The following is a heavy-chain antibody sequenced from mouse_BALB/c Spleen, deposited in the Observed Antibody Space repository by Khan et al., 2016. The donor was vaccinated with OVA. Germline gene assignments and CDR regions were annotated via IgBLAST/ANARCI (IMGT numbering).Heavy chain of an antibody. D-gene: IGHD3-3*01. CDR1: GYSFTTYY. CDR3: ARGTLDY. Sequence: VQLKQSGPELMKPGASVNISCKASGYSFTTYYIHWVKQSRGKSLEWIGYIDPFSTGTDYNQKFKGQATLTVDKSSNAAYMHLSSLTSAASAVYYCARGTLDYWGQGTLVTVSA. V-gene: IGHV1S135*01. CDR2: IDPFSTGT. J-gene: IGHJ3*01.